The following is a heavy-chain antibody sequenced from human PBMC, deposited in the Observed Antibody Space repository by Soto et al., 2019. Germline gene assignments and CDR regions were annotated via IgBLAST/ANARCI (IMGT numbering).Heavy chain of an antibody. CDR3: ARARGGGGITYNYYIDH. J-gene: IGHJ4*02. D-gene: IGHD1-20*01. CDR2: LYSGGST. V-gene: IGHV3-53*01. CDR1: GFSVSNNY. Sequence: GGSLRLSCAASGFSVSNNYMTWVRQAPGKGLEWVSVLYSGGSTYYADSVEGRFTISRDSSKNMLYLQMVSLRVEDTAIYCCARARGGGGITYNYYIDHWGQGTQVTVSS.